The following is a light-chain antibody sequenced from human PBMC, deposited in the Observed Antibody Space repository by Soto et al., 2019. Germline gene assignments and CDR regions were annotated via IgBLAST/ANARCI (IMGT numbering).Light chain of an antibody. CDR1: QNIRGN. CDR3: QQYGRSPRT. CDR2: GAS. Sequence: EVVMTQSPAALSVSPGERATLSCRASQNIRGNLAWYQQKPGQAPRLLIYGASTRATGISARFSGSGSGTDFTLTISRLEPEDFAVYYCQQYGRSPRTFGQGTKVDIK. J-gene: IGKJ1*01. V-gene: IGKV3-15*01.